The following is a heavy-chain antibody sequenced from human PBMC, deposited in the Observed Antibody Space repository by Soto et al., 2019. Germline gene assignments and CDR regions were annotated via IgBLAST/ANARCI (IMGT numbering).Heavy chain of an antibody. J-gene: IGHJ4*02. CDR3: ARVPDGNDVGLIDY. CDR1: GGSISSYY. V-gene: IGHV4-59*01. CDR2: IYYSGST. D-gene: IGHD1-1*01. Sequence: PEETLSLTCTVSGGSISSYYWSWIRQPPGKGLEWIGNIYYSGSTNYNPSLKSRVTISVDTSKNKFSLKLSSVTAADTAVYYCARVPDGNDVGLIDYWGQGTLVTVSS.